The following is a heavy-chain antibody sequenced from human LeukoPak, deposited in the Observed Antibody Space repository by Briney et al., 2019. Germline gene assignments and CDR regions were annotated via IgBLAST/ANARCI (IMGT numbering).Heavy chain of an antibody. CDR2: ISWNSAEI. CDR3: AKDKGMYYYGSRSYSYFDS. J-gene: IGHJ4*02. Sequence: GGSLRLSCTASGFRFDDYAMHWVRHAPGKGLEWVSGISWNSAEIGYTDSVRGRFTVSRDNSKNSLYLEMTSLRTEDMALYYCAKDKGMYYYGSRSYSYFDSWGQGALVTVSS. CDR1: GFRFDDYA. D-gene: IGHD3-10*01. V-gene: IGHV3-9*03.